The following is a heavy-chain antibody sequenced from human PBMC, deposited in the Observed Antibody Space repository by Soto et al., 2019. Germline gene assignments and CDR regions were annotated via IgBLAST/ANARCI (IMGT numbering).Heavy chain of an antibody. CDR1: EVTFSTYS. CDR2: ISSSSSYI. V-gene: IGHV3-21*01. CDR3: ARVMDYYDPYYYYGMDV. Sequence: EVPLVESGGGLVKPGGSLRLSCAASEVTFSTYSMNRVRQAPGKGLEWVSSISSSSSYIYYADSVKGRFTISRDNAKNSLYLQMNSLRAEDTAVYYCARVMDYYDPYYYYGMDVGGQGTTVTVSS. D-gene: IGHD3-22*01. J-gene: IGHJ6*02.